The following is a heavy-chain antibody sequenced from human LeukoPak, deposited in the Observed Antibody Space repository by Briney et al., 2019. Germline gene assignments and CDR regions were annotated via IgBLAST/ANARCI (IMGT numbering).Heavy chain of an antibody. V-gene: IGHV4-38-2*02. Sequence: SETLSLTCTVSGDSITSGYYWGWIRQPPGKGLEWIGSIHHSGSTYYNPSLKSRVTKSVDTSKNQFSLKLSSVTAADTAVYYCARVRSVEQGGAFDIWGQGTMVTVSS. CDR3: ARVRSVEQGGAFDI. CDR1: GDSITSGYY. D-gene: IGHD1/OR15-1a*01. CDR2: IHHSGST. J-gene: IGHJ3*02.